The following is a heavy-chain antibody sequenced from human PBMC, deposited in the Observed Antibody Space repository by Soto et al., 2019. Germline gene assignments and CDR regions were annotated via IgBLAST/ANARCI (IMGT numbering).Heavy chain of an antibody. CDR2: IIPIFGTA. D-gene: IGHD2-15*01. CDR1: GGTFSSYA. Sequence: GASVKVSCKASGGTFSSYAISWVRQAPGQGLEWMGGIIPIFGTANYAQKFQGRVTITADESTSTAYMELSSLRSEDTAVYYCASGLAARTSYYYYGMDVWGQGTTVTVSS. CDR3: ASGLAARTSYYYYGMDV. J-gene: IGHJ6*02. V-gene: IGHV1-69*13.